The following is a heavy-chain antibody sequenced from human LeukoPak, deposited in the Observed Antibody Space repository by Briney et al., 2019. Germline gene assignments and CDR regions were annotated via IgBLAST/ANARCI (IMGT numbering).Heavy chain of an antibody. Sequence: GGSLRLSCAASGFSFSDYYMTWIRQAPGKGLEWVSGIRGSGDTTYYADSVKGRFTISRDNFKNTLYLQMNSLRAEDTAVYFCAKLVCGYCTSSSPTVAFDHWGQGTLVTVSS. V-gene: IGHV3-23*01. CDR3: AKLVCGYCTSSSPTVAFDH. CDR2: IRGSGDTT. J-gene: IGHJ4*02. CDR1: GFSFSDYY. D-gene: IGHD2-2*03.